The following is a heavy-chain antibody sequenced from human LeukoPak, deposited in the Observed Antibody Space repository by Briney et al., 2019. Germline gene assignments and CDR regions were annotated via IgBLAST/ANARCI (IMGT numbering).Heavy chain of an antibody. J-gene: IGHJ4*02. V-gene: IGHV3-30*18. CDR3: AKEGPSMVRGVIIELIDY. CDR1: GFTFSSYG. CDR2: ISYDVSNK. D-gene: IGHD3-10*01. Sequence: GRSLRLSCAASGFTFSSYGMHWVRQAPGKGLGWVAVISYDVSNKYYADSVKGRFTISRDNSKNTLYLQMNSLRAEDAAVYYCAKEGPSMVRGVIIELIDYWGQGTLVTVSS.